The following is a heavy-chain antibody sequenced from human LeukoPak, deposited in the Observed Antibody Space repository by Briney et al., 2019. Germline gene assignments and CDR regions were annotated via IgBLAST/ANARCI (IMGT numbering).Heavy chain of an antibody. J-gene: IGHJ2*01. CDR2: IYHSGST. V-gene: IGHV4-4*02. CDR3: ASGTKGGYSYGFSLGSDSYFDL. Sequence: SETLSLTCAVSGGSISSSNWWSWVRQPPRQGLEWIGEIYHSGSTNYNPSLKSRVTISVDKFKMQLSLNLSSVSAAVSAVYYCASGTKGGYSYGFSLGSDSYFDLWGGGTLVTVSS. CDR1: GGSISSSNW. D-gene: IGHD5-18*01.